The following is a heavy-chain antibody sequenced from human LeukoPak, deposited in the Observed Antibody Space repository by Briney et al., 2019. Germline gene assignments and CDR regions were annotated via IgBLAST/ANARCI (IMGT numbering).Heavy chain of an antibody. D-gene: IGHD1-26*01. CDR2: IIPIFGTA. Sequence: SVKVSCKASGGTFSSYAISWVRQAPGQGLEWMGGIIPIFGTANYARKFQGRVTITADESTSTAYMELSSLRSEDTAVYYCARDSEPYSGSSDYWGQGTLVTVSS. J-gene: IGHJ4*02. CDR1: GGTFSSYA. V-gene: IGHV1-69*13. CDR3: ARDSEPYSGSSDY.